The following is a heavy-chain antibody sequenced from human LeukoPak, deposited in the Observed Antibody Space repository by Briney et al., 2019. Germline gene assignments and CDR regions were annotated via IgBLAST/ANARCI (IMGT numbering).Heavy chain of an antibody. CDR3: VRGSRVYCGGDCYYY. CDR1: GGSISSYY. D-gene: IGHD2-21*02. Sequence: SETLSLTCTVSGGSISSYYWSWIRQPPGKGLEWIGYISYSGSTNYNPSLKTRVTISTDTSKNHFSLNLNSVTAADTGVYYCVRGSRVYCGGDCYYYWGQGTLVTVSS. V-gene: IGHV4-59*12. J-gene: IGHJ4*02. CDR2: ISYSGST.